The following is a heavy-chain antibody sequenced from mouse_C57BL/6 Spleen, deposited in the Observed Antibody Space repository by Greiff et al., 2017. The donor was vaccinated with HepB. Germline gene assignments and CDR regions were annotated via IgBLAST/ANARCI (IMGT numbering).Heavy chain of an antibody. J-gene: IGHJ2*01. Sequence: EVQRVESGGGLVKPGGSLKLSCAASGFTFSDYGMHWVRQAPEKGLEWVAYISSGSSTIYYADTVKGRFTISRDNAKNTLFLQMTSLRSEDTAMYYCARGGSYYSNYDYFDYWGQGTTLTVSS. D-gene: IGHD2-5*01. CDR1: GFTFSDYG. V-gene: IGHV5-17*01. CDR3: ARGGSYYSNYDYFDY. CDR2: ISSGSSTI.